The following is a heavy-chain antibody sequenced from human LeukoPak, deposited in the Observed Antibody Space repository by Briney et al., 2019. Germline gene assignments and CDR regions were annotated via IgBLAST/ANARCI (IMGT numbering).Heavy chain of an antibody. J-gene: IGHJ3*02. V-gene: IGHV4-30-4*08. Sequence: SETLSLTCTVSGGSISSGDYYWSWIRQPPGKGLEWIGYIYYSGSTYYNPCLKSRVTISVDTSKNQFSLKLSSVTAADTAVYYCASAALWFGESELNAFDIWGQGTMVTVSS. CDR2: IYYSGST. CDR1: GGSISSGDYY. CDR3: ASAALWFGESELNAFDI. D-gene: IGHD3-10*01.